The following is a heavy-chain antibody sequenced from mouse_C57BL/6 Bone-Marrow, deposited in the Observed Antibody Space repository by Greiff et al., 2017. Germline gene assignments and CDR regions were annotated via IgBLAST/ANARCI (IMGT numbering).Heavy chain of an antibody. CDR1: GFTFSSYA. Sequence: EVKLVESGEGLVKPGGSLKLSCAASGFTFSSYAMSWVRQTPEKRLEWVAYISSGGDYIYYADTVKGRFTISRDNARNTLYLQMSSLKSEDTAMYYCTRDLDSWFAYWGQGTLVTVSA. CDR2: ISSGGDYI. CDR3: TRDLDSWFAY. V-gene: IGHV5-9-1*02. J-gene: IGHJ3*01.